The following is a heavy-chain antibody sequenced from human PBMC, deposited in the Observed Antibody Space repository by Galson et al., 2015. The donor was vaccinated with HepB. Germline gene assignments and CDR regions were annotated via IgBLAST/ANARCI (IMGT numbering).Heavy chain of an antibody. V-gene: IGHV3-48*02. D-gene: IGHD4-17*01. Sequence: SLRLSCAASGFSFSTYTINWVRQAPGKGLEWVSKIGGNGMAIAYADSVKGRFIISRDNAKNSAYLEMNSLRDEDTAVYYCARSGAPDYWGRGILVTVSS. CDR1: GFSFSTYT. CDR2: IGGNGMAI. CDR3: ARSGAPDY. J-gene: IGHJ4*02.